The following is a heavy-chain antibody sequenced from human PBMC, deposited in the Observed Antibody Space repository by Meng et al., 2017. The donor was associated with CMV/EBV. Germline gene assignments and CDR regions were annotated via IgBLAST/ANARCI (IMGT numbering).Heavy chain of an antibody. CDR1: GGSISSSSYY. J-gene: IGHJ4*02. V-gene: IGHV4-39*07. CDR3: ARGFY. Sequence: GSLRLSCTVSGGSISSSSYYWGWIRQPPGKGLEWIGSIYYSGSTYYNPSLKSRVTISVDTSKNQFSLKLSSVTAADTAVYYCARGFYWGQGTLVTVSS. CDR2: IYYSGST.